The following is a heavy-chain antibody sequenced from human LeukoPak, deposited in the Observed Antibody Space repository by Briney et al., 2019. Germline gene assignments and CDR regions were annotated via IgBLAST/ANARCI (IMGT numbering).Heavy chain of an antibody. CDR2: IYYSGST. CDR1: GGAISSSSYY. CDR3: ARHVLWVGYCSGGSCYFDY. Sequence: ASETLSLTCTVSGGAISSSSYYWGWIRQPPGKGLEWIGSIYYSGSTYYNPSLKSRVTISVDTSKNQFSLKLSSVTAADTAVYYCARHVLWVGYCSGGSCYFDYWVQGTLVTVSS. V-gene: IGHV4-39*01. D-gene: IGHD2-15*01. J-gene: IGHJ4*02.